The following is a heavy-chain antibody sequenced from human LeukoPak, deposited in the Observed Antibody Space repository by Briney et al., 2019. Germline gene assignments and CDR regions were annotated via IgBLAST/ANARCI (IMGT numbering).Heavy chain of an antibody. V-gene: IGHV4-59*01. CDR1: GGSISSYY. J-gene: IGHJ4*02. Sequence: PSETLSLTCTVSGGSISSYYWSWIRQPPGKGLEWIGYIYYSGSTNYNPSLKSRVTISVDTSKNQFSLKLSSVTAADTAVYYCARVHCSGGSCYQFDYWGQGTLVTVSS. CDR2: IYYSGST. D-gene: IGHD2-15*01. CDR3: ARVHCSGGSCYQFDY.